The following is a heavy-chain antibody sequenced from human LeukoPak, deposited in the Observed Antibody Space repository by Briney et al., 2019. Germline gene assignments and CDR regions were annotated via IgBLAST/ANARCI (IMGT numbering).Heavy chain of an antibody. J-gene: IGHJ6*03. CDR2: ISAYNGNT. CDR1: GYTFTSYG. D-gene: IGHD3-3*01. V-gene: IGHV1-18*01. CDR3: AREYYDFWSGYYTGGNMDV. Sequence: ASVKVSCKASGYTFTSYGISWVRQAPGQGLEWMGWISAYNGNTNYAQKLQGRVTMTTDTSTSTAYMELSSLRSEDTAVYYCAREYYDFWSGYYTGGNMDVWGKGTTVTVSS.